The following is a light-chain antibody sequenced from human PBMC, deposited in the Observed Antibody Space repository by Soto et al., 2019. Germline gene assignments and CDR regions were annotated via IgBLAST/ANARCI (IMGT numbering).Light chain of an antibody. J-gene: IGKJ1*01. CDR3: QQYNSYCT. Sequence: DIQMTQSPYSLSASVGDSVTITCRASQNIRTYLNWYQQKPGRAPKLLIHSASALPSGVPSRFSGSGSGTEFTLTMSGLQPEDFATYYCQQYNSYCTFGQGTKVDIK. CDR1: QNIRTY. CDR2: SAS. V-gene: IGKV1-39*01.